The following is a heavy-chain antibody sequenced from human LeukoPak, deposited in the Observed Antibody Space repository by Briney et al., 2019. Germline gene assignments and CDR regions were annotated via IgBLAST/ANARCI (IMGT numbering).Heavy chain of an antibody. CDR1: GYSFTTYW. D-gene: IGHD5-18*01. J-gene: IGHJ4*02. CDR3: ARRGYSYDYFDY. Sequence: GEPLKISCKGSGYSFTTYWIAWVRQMPGKGLEWMGIIYPGDSDTRYSPSFQGQVTISVDKSISTAFLQWSSLKASDTAIYYCARRGYSYDYFDYWGPGTLLTVSS. CDR2: IYPGDSDT. V-gene: IGHV5-51*01.